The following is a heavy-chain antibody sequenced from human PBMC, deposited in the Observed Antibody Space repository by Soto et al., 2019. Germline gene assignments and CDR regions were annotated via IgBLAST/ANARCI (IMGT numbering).Heavy chain of an antibody. CDR3: ARTLPNRQLFDS. J-gene: IGHJ4*02. V-gene: IGHV4-34*01. D-gene: IGHD1-1*01. Sequence: SETLSLTCAVYGGSFSGYDWTWIRQPPGTGLEWIGEINHSGSTNYNPSLESRLTISIDTSKNQFSLRLASVTAADTAVYYCARTLPNRQLFDSWSQGTLVTVSS. CDR1: GGSFSGYD. CDR2: INHSGST.